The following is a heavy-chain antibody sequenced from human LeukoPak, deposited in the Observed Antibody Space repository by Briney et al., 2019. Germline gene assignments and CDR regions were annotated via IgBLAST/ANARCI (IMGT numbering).Heavy chain of an antibody. CDR3: AKPFGYGGPQKGAFDI. V-gene: IGHV3-23*01. D-gene: IGHD4/OR15-4a*01. J-gene: IGHJ3*02. CDR1: GFTFSSYA. Sequence: GGSLRLSCAASGFTFSSYAMSWVRQAPGKGLEWVSAISGSGGSTYYADSVKGRFTISRDNSKNTLYLQMNSLRAEDTAVYYCAKPFGYGGPQKGAFDIWGQGTMVTVSS. CDR2: ISGSGGST.